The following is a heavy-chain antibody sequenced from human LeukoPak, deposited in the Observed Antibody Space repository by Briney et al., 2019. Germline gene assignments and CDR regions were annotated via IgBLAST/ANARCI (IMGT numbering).Heavy chain of an antibody. CDR1: GFTFSTSW. CDR3: ARGGLYSYGPFDY. J-gene: IGHJ4*02. CDR2: INSDGSST. D-gene: IGHD5-18*01. V-gene: IGHV3-74*01. Sequence: GGSLRLSCAACGFTFSTSWMHWVRQAPGKGLVWVSRINSDGSSTSYADSVKGRFTISRDNAKNTLYLQMNSLRAEDTAVYYCARGGLYSYGPFDYWGQGTLVTVSS.